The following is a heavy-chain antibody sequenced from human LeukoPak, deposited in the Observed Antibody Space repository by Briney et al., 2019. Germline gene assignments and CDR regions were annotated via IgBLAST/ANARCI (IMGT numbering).Heavy chain of an antibody. CDR3: AKEGYYDFWSGYRHPFDY. D-gene: IGHD3-3*01. CDR1: GFTFSSYG. V-gene: IGHV3-30*02. J-gene: IGHJ4*02. CDR2: IRYDGSNN. Sequence: GGSLRLSCAASGFTFSSYGMHWVRQAPGKGLDWVAFIRYDGSNNYYADSVKGRFTISRDNSKNTLYLQMNSMRAEDTAVYYCAKEGYYDFWSGYRHPFDYWGQGTLVTVSS.